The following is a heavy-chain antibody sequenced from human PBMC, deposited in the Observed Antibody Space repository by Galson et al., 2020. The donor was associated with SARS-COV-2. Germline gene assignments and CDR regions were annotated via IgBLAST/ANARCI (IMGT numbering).Heavy chain of an antibody. D-gene: IGHD6-13*01. CDR3: ARVGQSSWSYDAFDI. CDR2: IYYSGST. J-gene: IGHJ3*02. CDR1: GGSISSSSYY. Sequence: SETLSLTCTVSGGSISSSSYYWGWIRQPPGKGLEWIGSIYYSGSTYYNPSLKSRVTISVDTSKNQFSLKLSSVTAADTAVYYCARVGQSSWSYDAFDIWGQGTMVTVSS. V-gene: IGHV4-39*07.